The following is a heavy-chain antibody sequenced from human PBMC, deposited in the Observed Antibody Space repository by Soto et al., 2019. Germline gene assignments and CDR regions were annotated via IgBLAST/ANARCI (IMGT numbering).Heavy chain of an antibody. D-gene: IGHD3-3*01. CDR3: ARASSSTIFGVVIKTDAFHI. Sequence: ASVKVSCKASGYTFTGYYMHWVRQAPGQGLEWMGWINPNSGGTNYAQKFQGWVTMTRDTSISTAYMELSRLRSDDTAVYYCARASSSTIFGVVIKTDAFHIRAQGPIVTDSS. CDR1: GYTFTGYY. CDR2: INPNSGGT. V-gene: IGHV1-2*04. J-gene: IGHJ3*02.